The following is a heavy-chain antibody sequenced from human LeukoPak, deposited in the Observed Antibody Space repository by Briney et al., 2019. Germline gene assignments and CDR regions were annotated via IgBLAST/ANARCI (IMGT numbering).Heavy chain of an antibody. V-gene: IGHV1-69*04. CDR2: IIPILGIA. D-gene: IGHD6-19*01. CDR1: GGTFSSYA. J-gene: IGHJ4*02. CDR3: ARTKGRDSSGWGCFDY. Sequence: SVKVSCKASGGTFSSYAISWVRQAPGQGLEWMGRIIPILGIANYAQKFQGRVTITADKSTSTAYMELSSLRSEDTAVYYCARTKGRDSSGWGCFDYWGQGTLVTVSS.